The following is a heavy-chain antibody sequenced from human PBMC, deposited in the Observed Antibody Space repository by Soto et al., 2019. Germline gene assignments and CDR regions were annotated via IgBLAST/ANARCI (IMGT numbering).Heavy chain of an antibody. CDR2: IIPKLGSA. D-gene: IGHD5-12*01. CDR3: ARGGGGYNLGAVY. CDR1: GGGNLRDFR. V-gene: IGHV1-69*01. Sequence: QVQLVQSGAEVKKPGSSVQVSCKTSGGGNLRDFRTTWVRQAPGQGLEWMGGIIPKLGSANYAQNFQGRVTITADESTSTVYMEPRSLRSEDTAVYYCARGGGGYNLGAVYWGQGTPVTVSS. J-gene: IGHJ4*02.